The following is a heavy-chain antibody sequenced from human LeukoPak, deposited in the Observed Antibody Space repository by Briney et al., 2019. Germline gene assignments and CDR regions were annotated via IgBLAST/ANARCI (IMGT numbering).Heavy chain of an antibody. Sequence: SETLSLTCTVSGGSISSGSYYWTWIRQPAGKGLEWIGRLDTSGSTKYNPSLKSRVTISVDTSKNQFSLKLSSVTAADTAVYYCARAVDTAMVNWGQGTMVTVSS. J-gene: IGHJ3*01. CDR2: LDTSGST. D-gene: IGHD5-18*01. CDR3: ARAVDTAMVN. V-gene: IGHV4-61*02. CDR1: GGSISSGSYY.